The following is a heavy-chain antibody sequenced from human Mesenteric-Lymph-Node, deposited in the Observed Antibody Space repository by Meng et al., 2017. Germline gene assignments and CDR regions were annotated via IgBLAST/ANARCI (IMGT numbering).Heavy chain of an antibody. Sequence: GESLKISCAASGFTFSSYWMHWVRQAPGKGLEWVAVIWYDGSNEYYGDSVKGRFSISRDSSNNTVYLHMNRLRAEDTAVYYCARGYGLGGPYYFDYWGQGTLVTVSS. CDR1: GFTFSSYW. J-gene: IGHJ4*02. CDR3: ARGYGLGGPYYFDY. D-gene: IGHD3-16*01. V-gene: IGHV3-33*08. CDR2: IWYDGSNE.